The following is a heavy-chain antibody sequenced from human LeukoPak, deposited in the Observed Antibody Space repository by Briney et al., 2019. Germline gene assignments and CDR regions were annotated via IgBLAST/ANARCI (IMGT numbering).Heavy chain of an antibody. Sequence: GGSLRLSCAASGFTVSSNYMSWVRQAPGKGLEWVSVIYSGGSTYYADSVTGRFPISRDNSKNTLYLQMNSLRAEDTAVYYCARDGGSYYFDYWGQGTLVTVSS. D-gene: IGHD1-26*01. V-gene: IGHV3-53*01. CDR1: GFTVSSNY. CDR3: ARDGGSYYFDY. J-gene: IGHJ4*02. CDR2: IYSGGST.